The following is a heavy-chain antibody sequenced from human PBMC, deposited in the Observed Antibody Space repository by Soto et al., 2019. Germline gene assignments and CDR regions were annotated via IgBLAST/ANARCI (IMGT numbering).Heavy chain of an antibody. CDR1: GFTFSSYS. Sequence: GGSLRLSCAASGFTFSSYSMNRVRQAPGKGLEWVSSISSSSSYIYYADSVKGRFTISRDNAKNSLYLQMNSLRAEDTAVYYCARDDHPGYSSSWYYYYYYMDVWGKGTTVTVSS. CDR2: ISSSSSYI. J-gene: IGHJ6*03. CDR3: ARDDHPGYSSSWYYYYYYMDV. D-gene: IGHD6-13*01. V-gene: IGHV3-21*01.